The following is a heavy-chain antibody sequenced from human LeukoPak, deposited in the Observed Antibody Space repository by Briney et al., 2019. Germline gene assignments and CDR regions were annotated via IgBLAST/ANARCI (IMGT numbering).Heavy chain of an antibody. V-gene: IGHV3-21*01. D-gene: IGHD1-7*01. CDR1: GLTFSRYN. J-gene: IGHJ4*02. Sequence: GGSLRLSCTASGLTFSRYNMNWVRQAPGKGLEWVSSIGTSSNNIYYTDSVKGRFTISRDNAKNSLYLQVDSLRVEDTAVYFCASGTVGNYALDYWGQGTLVTVSS. CDR3: ASGTVGNYALDY. CDR2: IGTSSNNI.